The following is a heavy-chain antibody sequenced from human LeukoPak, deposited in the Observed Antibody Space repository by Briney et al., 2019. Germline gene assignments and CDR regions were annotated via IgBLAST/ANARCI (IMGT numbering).Heavy chain of an antibody. V-gene: IGHV3-21*01. D-gene: IGHD3-9*01. CDR3: ARVVYDILTGPFDY. CDR2: ISSSSSYI. Sequence: GGSLRLSCAASGFTFSSYSITWVRQAPGKGLEWVSSISSSSSYIYYADSVKGRFTISRDNAKSSLYLQMNSLRAEDTAVYYCARVVYDILTGPFDYWGQGTLVTVSS. CDR1: GFTFSSYS. J-gene: IGHJ4*02.